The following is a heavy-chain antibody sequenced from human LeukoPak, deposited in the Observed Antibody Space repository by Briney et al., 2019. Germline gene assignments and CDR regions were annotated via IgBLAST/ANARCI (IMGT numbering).Heavy chain of an antibody. V-gene: IGHV4-39*07. CDR2: IHYSGST. CDR3: ARESSSSRYFMDV. J-gene: IGHJ6*03. CDR1: GGSTRTSTSF. D-gene: IGHD6-6*01. Sequence: SETLSLTCSVSGGSTRTSTSFGGWVRQPPGKGLEWIGSIHYSGSTYKNPSLKSRVTISMDTSGSQFSLKVTSLTAADSAVYFCARESSSSRYFMDVWGRGTTVTVSS.